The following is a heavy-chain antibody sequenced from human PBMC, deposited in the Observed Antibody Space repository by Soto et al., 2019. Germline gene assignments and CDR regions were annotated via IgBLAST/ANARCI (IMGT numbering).Heavy chain of an antibody. CDR3: AKDRWRGIAAAGTPNYYFDY. D-gene: IGHD6-13*01. CDR2: ITYDEINK. Sequence: SFCCASAGFPFGSYVLHLGRQAPGEGLGLVEVITYDEINKYYAVSVNGRFTITRDNSKNTLYLQMNSLRAEDTAVYYCAKDRWRGIAAAGTPNYYFDYWGQGTLVTVS. V-gene: IGHV3-30*18. J-gene: IGHJ4*02. CDR1: GFPFGSYV.